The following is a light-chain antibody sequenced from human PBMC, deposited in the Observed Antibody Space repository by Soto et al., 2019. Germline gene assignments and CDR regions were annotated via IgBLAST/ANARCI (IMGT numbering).Light chain of an antibody. J-gene: IGLJ1*01. CDR3: NSYRTVSTYV. Sequence: QSALTQPASVSGSPGQSITIACTGTSSDIGGYNFVSWYQQHPGEAPKLLIYDVGNRPSGVSNRFSGSKYGNTASLTISGLQAEDEAHYYCNSYRTVSTYVFGTGTKLTVL. V-gene: IGLV2-14*01. CDR2: DVG. CDR1: SSDIGGYNF.